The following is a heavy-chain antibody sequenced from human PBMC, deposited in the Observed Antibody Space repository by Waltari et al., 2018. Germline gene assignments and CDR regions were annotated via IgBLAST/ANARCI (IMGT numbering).Heavy chain of an antibody. Sequence: QVQLQESGPGLVKPSQTLSLTCTVSGGSISSGGYYWSWIRQHPGKGLEWSGYIYYSGSTYYIPSLKIRVTISVDTSKNQFSLKLSSVTAADTAVYYCARGGGDRYAFDIWGQGTMVTVSS. CDR2: IYYSGST. D-gene: IGHD3-10*01. CDR1: GGSISSGGYY. V-gene: IGHV4-31*03. J-gene: IGHJ3*02. CDR3: ARGGGDRYAFDI.